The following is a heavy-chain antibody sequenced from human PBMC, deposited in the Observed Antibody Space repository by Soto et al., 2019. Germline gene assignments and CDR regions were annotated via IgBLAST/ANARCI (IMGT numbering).Heavy chain of an antibody. Sequence: QIQLKESGPWLVKPSEPLSLTCTVSGISMNNYYGSWIRQSQGRGLEHIGYVYSSGSTVYNPSLKSRVTISVDMSNNQFSLKLTSVTAADTAIYYCARSGHTFGGVVWGQGILVTVSS. D-gene: IGHD3-16*01. V-gene: IGHV4-59*01. J-gene: IGHJ4*02. CDR2: VYSSGST. CDR3: ARSGHTFGGVV. CDR1: GISMNNYY.